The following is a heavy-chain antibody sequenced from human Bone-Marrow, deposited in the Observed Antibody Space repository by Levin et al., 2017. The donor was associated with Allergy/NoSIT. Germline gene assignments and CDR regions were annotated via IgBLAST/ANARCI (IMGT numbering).Heavy chain of an antibody. D-gene: IGHD5-12*01. CDR1: GFTFSGFE. CDR3: AKEGYSELFYYGVDV. J-gene: IGHJ6*02. V-gene: IGHV3-48*03. Sequence: GGSLRLSCIVSGFTFSGFEMEWVRQAPGKGLEWVAFIDNSGSTTFYADSVRGRFTVTRDNAKNSLYLEMTSLRADDTAIYYCAKEGYSELFYYGVDVWGQGTTVTVSS. CDR2: IDNSGSTT.